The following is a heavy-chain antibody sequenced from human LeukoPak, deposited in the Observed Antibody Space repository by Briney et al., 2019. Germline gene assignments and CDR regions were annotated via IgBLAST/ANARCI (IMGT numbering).Heavy chain of an antibody. V-gene: IGHV3-48*01. CDR1: GFTFSSYS. J-gene: IGHJ6*03. Sequence: PGGSLRLSCAASGFTFSSYSMNWVRQAPGKGLEWVSYISSSSSTIYYADSVKGRFTISRDNAKNSLYLQMNSLRAEDTAVYYCARVDIVVVPAAAKKMAYYYYYYMDVWGKGTTVTVSS. CDR3: ARVDIVVVPAAAKKMAYYYYYYMDV. D-gene: IGHD2-2*01. CDR2: ISSSSSTI.